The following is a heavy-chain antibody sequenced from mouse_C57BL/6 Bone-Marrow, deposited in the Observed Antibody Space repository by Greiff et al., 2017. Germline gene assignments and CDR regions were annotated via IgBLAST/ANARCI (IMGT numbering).Heavy chain of an antibody. V-gene: IGHV1-26*01. D-gene: IGHD2-5*01. Sequence: EVQLQQSGPELVKPGASVKISCKASGYTFTDYYMNWVKQSHGKSLEWIGDINPNNGGTSYNQKFKGKATLTVDKSSSPAYMELRSLTSEDSAVYYCARSYYSNYDGYFDVWGTGTTVTVSS. CDR2: INPNNGGT. J-gene: IGHJ1*03. CDR1: GYTFTDYY. CDR3: ARSYYSNYDGYFDV.